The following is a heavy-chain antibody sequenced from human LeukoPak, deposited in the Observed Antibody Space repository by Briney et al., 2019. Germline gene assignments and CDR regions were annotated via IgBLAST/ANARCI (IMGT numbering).Heavy chain of an antibody. V-gene: IGHV3-23*01. CDR1: GFTFSTFA. J-gene: IGHJ6*03. CDR3: AKDGLPLLSYYYYYMDV. Sequence: GGSLRLSCAASGFTFSTFAMIWVRQPPGKGLEWVSSIFPSGGEIHYADSVKGRFTISRDNSKNTLYLQMNGLRAEDTAVYYCAKDGLPLLSYYYYYMDVWGKGTTVTVSS. CDR2: IFPSGGEI. D-gene: IGHD2/OR15-2a*01.